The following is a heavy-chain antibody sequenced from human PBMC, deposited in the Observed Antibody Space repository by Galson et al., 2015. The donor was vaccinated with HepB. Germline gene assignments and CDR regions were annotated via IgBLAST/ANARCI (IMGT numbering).Heavy chain of an antibody. J-gene: IGHJ4*02. CDR1: GFTFSNYA. Sequence: SLRLSCAASGFTFSNYAMHWVRQAPGKGLEWVALISCDGSNKDYADSVKGRFTISRDNSKNTLYLQMNSLRAEDTAVYYCARGIVIVPAAALDYWGQGTLVTVSS. CDR2: ISCDGSNK. D-gene: IGHD2-2*01. CDR3: ARGIVIVPAAALDY. V-gene: IGHV3-30-3*01.